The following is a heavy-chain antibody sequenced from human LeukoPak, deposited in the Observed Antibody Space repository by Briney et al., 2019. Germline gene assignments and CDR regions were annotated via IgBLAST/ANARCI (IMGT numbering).Heavy chain of an antibody. D-gene: IGHD4-17*01. CDR3: ANDHDHGDYVGLFGEFHYYYMDV. CDR2: ISYDGSNK. V-gene: IGHV3-30*18. Sequence: GGSLRLSCAASGFTFSSYGMHWVRQAPGKGLEWVAVISYDGSNKYYADSVKGRFTISRGNAKNKLYLQMNSLRAEDPAVYYCANDHDHGDYVGLFGEFHYYYMDVWGKGTTVTVSS. J-gene: IGHJ6*03. CDR1: GFTFSSYG.